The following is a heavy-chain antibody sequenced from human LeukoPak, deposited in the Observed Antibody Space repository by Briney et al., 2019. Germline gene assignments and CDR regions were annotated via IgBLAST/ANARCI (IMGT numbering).Heavy chain of an antibody. J-gene: IGHJ4*02. CDR1: GFTVSSNY. CDR2: IYSGGST. V-gene: IGHV3-66*01. Sequence: GGSLRLSCAASGFTVSSNYMSWVRQAPGKGLEWVSVIYSGGSTYYADSVKGRFTISRDNSKNTLYLQMNSLRAEDTAVYYCARDPADVVGATTYPVDYWGQGTLVTVSS. D-gene: IGHD1-26*01. CDR3: ARDPADVVGATTYPVDY.